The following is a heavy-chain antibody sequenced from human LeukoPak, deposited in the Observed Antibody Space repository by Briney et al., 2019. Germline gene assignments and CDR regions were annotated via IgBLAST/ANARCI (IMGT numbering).Heavy chain of an antibody. CDR2: IYSGGST. CDR1: GFTVSSNY. J-gene: IGHJ3*02. Sequence: GGSLRLSCAASGFTVSSNYMSWVRQAPGKGLEWVSVIYSGGSTYYADSVKGRFTISRDNSKNTLYLQMNSLRAEDTAVYYCARENPRLSAFDIWGQGTMVTVSS. V-gene: IGHV3-53*01. CDR3: ARENPRLSAFDI.